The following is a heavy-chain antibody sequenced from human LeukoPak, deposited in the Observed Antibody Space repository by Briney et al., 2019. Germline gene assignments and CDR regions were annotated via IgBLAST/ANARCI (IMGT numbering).Heavy chain of an antibody. CDR2: INSDGSST. CDR3: AKEGYSRGYYSYYYMDV. CDR1: GFTFSSYW. V-gene: IGHV3-74*01. J-gene: IGHJ6*03. Sequence: EPGGSLRLSCAASGFTFSSYWMHWVRHAPGKGLVWVSRINSDGSSTSYADSVKGRFTISRDNSKNTLYVQMNSLRAEDTAVYYCAKEGYSRGYYSYYYMDVWGKGTTVTVSS. D-gene: IGHD6-13*01.